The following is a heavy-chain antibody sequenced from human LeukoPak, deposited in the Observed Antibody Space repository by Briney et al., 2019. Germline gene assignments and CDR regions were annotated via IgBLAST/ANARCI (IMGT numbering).Heavy chain of an antibody. CDR3: TTIRGFCGGRSCLGY. Sequence: GGSLRLSCEASGLTFNKYWMTWVRQAPGKGLEWVGRIKSEVDGGTTDYAAPVKGRFTIARDDSKNTLYLQMNSLKSEDTAVYYCTTIRGFCGGRSCLGYWGQGTLVTVSS. V-gene: IGHV3-15*01. CDR1: GLTFNKYW. CDR2: IKSEVDGGTT. J-gene: IGHJ4*02. D-gene: IGHD2-15*01.